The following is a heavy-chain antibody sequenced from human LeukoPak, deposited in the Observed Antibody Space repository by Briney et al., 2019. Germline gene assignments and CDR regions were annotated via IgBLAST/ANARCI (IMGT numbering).Heavy chain of an antibody. J-gene: IGHJ5*02. CDR2: INPNSGGA. Sequence: ASVKVSCKASGYTFTGYYMHWVRQAPGQGLEWMGWINPNSGGANYAQKFQGRVTMTRDTSISTAYMELSRLRSDDTAVYYCARVGRYVWGSYRYPRFDPWGQGTLVTVSS. D-gene: IGHD3-16*02. CDR1: GYTFTGYY. V-gene: IGHV1-2*02. CDR3: ARVGRYVWGSYRYPRFDP.